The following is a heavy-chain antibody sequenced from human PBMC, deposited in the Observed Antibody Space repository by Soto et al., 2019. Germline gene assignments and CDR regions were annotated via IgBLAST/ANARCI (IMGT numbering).Heavy chain of an antibody. CDR1: GGSISSGGYS. CDR2: IYHSGST. J-gene: IGHJ6*02. D-gene: IGHD3-10*01. CDR3: ARGGGTMVRGVMRYYYYGMDV. V-gene: IGHV4-30-2*01. Sequence: SETLSLTCAVSGGSISSGGYSWSWIRQPPGKGLEWIGYIYHSGSTYYNPSLKSRVTISVDRSKNQFSLKLSSVTAADTAVYYCARGGGTMVRGVMRYYYYGMDVWGQGTTVTVSS.